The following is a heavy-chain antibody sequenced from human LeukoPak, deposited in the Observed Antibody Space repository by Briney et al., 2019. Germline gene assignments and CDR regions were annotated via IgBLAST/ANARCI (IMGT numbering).Heavy chain of an antibody. Sequence: GGSLRLSCAASGFTFSSYSMNWVRQAPGKGLEWVSSISSSSSYIYYADSVKGRFTISRDNAKNSLYLQMNSRRAEDTAVYYCAKDRAVGATDYWGQGTLVTVSS. J-gene: IGHJ4*02. CDR1: GFTFSSYS. D-gene: IGHD1-26*01. CDR2: ISSSSSYI. CDR3: AKDRAVGATDY. V-gene: IGHV3-21*01.